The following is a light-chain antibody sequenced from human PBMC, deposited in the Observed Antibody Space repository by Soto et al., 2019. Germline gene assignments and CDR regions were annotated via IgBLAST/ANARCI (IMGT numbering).Light chain of an antibody. CDR3: QPYDNYGT. CDR1: QGISSW. V-gene: IGKV1-5*01. Sequence: DIQMTQSPSTLSASVRDRITITCLASQGISSWLAWYQHKPGEATKLLIYDAYSLQSGVPSRFSGSGPETEFSLTISRLQPHDFATYYCQPYDNYGTFGQGTKV. J-gene: IGKJ1*01. CDR2: DAY.